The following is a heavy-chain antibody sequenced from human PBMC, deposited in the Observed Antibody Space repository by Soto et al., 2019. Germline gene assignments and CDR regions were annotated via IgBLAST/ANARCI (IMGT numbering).Heavy chain of an antibody. J-gene: IGHJ4*02. CDR2: ISWNSGSI. D-gene: IGHD6-19*01. Sequence: EVQLVESGGGLVQPGRSLRLSCAASGFTFDDYAMHWVRQAPGKGLEWVSGISWNSGSIGYADSVKGRFTISRDNAKNSLYLQMNSLRAEDTALYYCAKDRSPGIAVAGLDPDFDYWGQGTLVTVSS. CDR3: AKDRSPGIAVAGLDPDFDY. V-gene: IGHV3-9*01. CDR1: GFTFDDYA.